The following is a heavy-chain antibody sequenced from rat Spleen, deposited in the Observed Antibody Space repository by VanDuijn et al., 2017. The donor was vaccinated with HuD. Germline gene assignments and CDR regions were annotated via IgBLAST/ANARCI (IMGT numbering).Heavy chain of an antibody. CDR2: ISYDGIST. CDR3: ARRHYGYTDYFDY. V-gene: IGHV5-29*01. J-gene: IGHJ2*01. D-gene: IGHD1-9*01. Sequence: EVQLVESGGGLVQPGRSLKLSCAASGFTFNNYGMAWVRQAPTKGLEWVATISYDGISTYYRDSVKGRFTISRDPAKNTLYLQMDSLRSEDTATYYCARRHYGYTDYFDYWGQGVMVTVSS. CDR1: GFTFNNYG.